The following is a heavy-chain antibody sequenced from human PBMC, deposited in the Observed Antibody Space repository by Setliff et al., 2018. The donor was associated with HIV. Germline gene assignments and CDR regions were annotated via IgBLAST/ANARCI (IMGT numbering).Heavy chain of an antibody. J-gene: IGHJ4*02. Sequence: GGSLRLSCAASGFTFSTYGMHWVRQAPGKGLEWVAVIWYDGSNKYYADSVKGRFTISRDNSKNTLYLQMNSLRVEDTAVYYCAREFGPRPYDYWGQGTLVTVSS. CDR3: AREFGPRPYDY. V-gene: IGHV3-33*01. CDR1: GFTFSTYG. CDR2: IWYDGSNK. D-gene: IGHD3-10*01.